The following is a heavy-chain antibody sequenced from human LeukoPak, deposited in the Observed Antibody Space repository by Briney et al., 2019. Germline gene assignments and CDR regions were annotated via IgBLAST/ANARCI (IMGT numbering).Heavy chain of an antibody. D-gene: IGHD2/OR15-2a*01. CDR3: TRENRPFCPFAF. Sequence: SETLSLTCGVSGGSIDITNYWSWVRQAPGKGLEWIGEISHDGTTNYRPSLRSRVAMSFDRANNQFSLSLTSVTAADTAVYYCTRENRPFCPFAFWGQGVLVTVSP. V-gene: IGHV4-4*02. J-gene: IGHJ4*02. CDR1: GGSIDITNY. CDR2: ISHDGTT.